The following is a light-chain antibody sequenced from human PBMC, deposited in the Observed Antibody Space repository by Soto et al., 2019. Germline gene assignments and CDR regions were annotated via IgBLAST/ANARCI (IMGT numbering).Light chain of an antibody. V-gene: IGLV1-51*01. CDR1: SSNIGNSY. CDR2: DNN. J-gene: IGLJ2*01. CDR3: GTWDSSLSGVL. Sequence: QSVLTQPPSVSAAPGQKVTISCSGSSSNIGNSYVSWYQQLPGTAPKLLIYDNNKRPSGIPDRFSGSKSGTSATLGITGLQTGDEADYYCGTWDSSLSGVLFGGGTKLTVL.